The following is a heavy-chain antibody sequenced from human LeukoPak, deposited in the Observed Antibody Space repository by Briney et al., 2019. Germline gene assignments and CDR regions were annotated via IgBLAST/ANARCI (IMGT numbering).Heavy chain of an antibody. V-gene: IGHV4-59*01. CDR2: IYYSGST. D-gene: IGHD3-22*01. Sequence: SETLSLTCSVSGGSISSSYWSWIRQPPGKGLEWIGCIYYSGSTNYNPSLKSRVTISVDTSKNQFSLNLSSVTAADTAVYYCAREGMIATGREPAEIWGQGTMVTVSS. CDR3: AREGMIATGREPAEI. CDR1: GGSISSSY. J-gene: IGHJ3*02.